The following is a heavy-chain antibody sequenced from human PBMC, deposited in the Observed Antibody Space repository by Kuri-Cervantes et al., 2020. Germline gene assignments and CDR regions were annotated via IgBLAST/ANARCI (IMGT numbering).Heavy chain of an antibody. CDR3: ARPKFSSGWYWYFDL. D-gene: IGHD6-19*01. CDR1: GYTFTGYY. CDR2: INPNSGGT. Sequence: ASVKVSCKASGYTFTGYYMYWVRQTPGQGLEWMGWINPNSGGTNYAQKFQGRVTMTRDTSISTAYMEVSRLRSEDTAVYYCARPKFSSGWYWYFDLWGRGTLVTVSS. J-gene: IGHJ2*01. V-gene: IGHV1-2*02.